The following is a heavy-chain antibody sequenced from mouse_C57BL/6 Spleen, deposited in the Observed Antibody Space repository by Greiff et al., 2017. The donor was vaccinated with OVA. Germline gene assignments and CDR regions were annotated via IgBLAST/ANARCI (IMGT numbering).Heavy chain of an antibody. V-gene: IGHV1-69*01. D-gene: IGHD2-3*01. CDR1: GYTFTSYW. CDR3: ARAGIYDGYYVYFDY. Sequence: QVQLQQPGAELVMPGASVKLSCKASGYTFTSYWMHWVKQRPGQGLEWIGEIDPSDSYTNYNQNFKGKSTLTVDKSSSTAYMQLSSLTSEDSAVYYCARAGIYDGYYVYFDYWGQGTTLTVSS. CDR2: IDPSDSYT. J-gene: IGHJ2*01.